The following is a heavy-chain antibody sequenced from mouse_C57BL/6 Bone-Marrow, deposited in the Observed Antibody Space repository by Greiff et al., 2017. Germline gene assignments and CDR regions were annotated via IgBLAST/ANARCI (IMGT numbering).Heavy chain of an antibody. J-gene: IGHJ4*01. Sequence: DVHLVESGGGLVKPGGSLKLSCAASGFTFSSYAMSWVRQTPEKRLEWVATISDGGSYTYYPDNVKGRFTISRDNAKNNLYLQMSHLKSEDTAMYYCARDLDWVYAMDYWGQGTSVTVSS. V-gene: IGHV5-4*01. CDR3: ARDLDWVYAMDY. D-gene: IGHD4-1*01. CDR2: ISDGGSYT. CDR1: GFTFSSYA.